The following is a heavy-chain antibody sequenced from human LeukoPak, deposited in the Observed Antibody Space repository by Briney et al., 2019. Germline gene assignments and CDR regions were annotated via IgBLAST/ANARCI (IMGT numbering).Heavy chain of an antibody. J-gene: IGHJ4*02. V-gene: IGHV4-39*01. Sequence: PSETLSLTCTVSGGSISSSSYYWGWIRQPPGKGLEWIGSIYYSGNTYYNPSLKSRVTISVDTSKNQFSLKLSSVTAADTAVYYCAKHKGSLSSWLYYWGQGTLVTVSS. CDR1: GGSISSSSYY. CDR3: AKHKGSLSSWLYY. D-gene: IGHD6-13*01. CDR2: IYYSGNT.